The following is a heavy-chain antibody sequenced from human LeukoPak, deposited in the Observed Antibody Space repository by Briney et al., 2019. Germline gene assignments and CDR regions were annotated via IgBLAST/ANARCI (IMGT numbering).Heavy chain of an antibody. Sequence: ETLSLTCAVSGASISTYYWSWFRQPPGKGLEWVANIKTDGREERYVDSVKGRFTISRDNTKDSLYLQMNSLRDEDTAVYYCARDQVDIVVVPAAPGRWSGDYWGQGTLVTVSS. D-gene: IGHD2-2*01. J-gene: IGHJ4*02. V-gene: IGHV3-7*01. CDR2: IKTDGREE. CDR3: ARDQVDIVVVPAAPGRWSGDY. CDR1: GASISTYY.